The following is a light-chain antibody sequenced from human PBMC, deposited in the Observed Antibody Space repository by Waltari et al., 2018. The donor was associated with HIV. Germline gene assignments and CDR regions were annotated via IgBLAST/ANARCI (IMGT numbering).Light chain of an antibody. CDR1: SGIHVCTYR. CDR2: YKSDSDK. J-gene: IGLJ3*02. Sequence: QAVLTQPSSLSASPGASASLTCTLRSGIHVCTYRIYWYHPKPGSPPQYLLRYKSDSDKQQGSGVPSRFSGSKAASANAGILLISGLQSEDEADYYCMIWHSSAWVFGGGTKLTVL. CDR3: MIWHSSAWV. V-gene: IGLV5-45*03.